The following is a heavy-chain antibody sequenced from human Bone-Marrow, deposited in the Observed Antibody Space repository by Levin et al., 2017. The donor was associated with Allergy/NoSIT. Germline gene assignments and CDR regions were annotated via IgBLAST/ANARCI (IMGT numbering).Heavy chain of an antibody. CDR1: GGSISSGDYY. Sequence: PSETLSLTCTVSGGSISSGDYYWSWIRQPPGKGLEWIGYIYYSGSTYYNPSLKSRVTISVDTSKNQFSLKLSSVTAADTAVYYCARGWIQLWYRQDAFDIWGQGTMVTVSS. D-gene: IGHD5-18*01. CDR2: IYYSGST. CDR3: ARGWIQLWYRQDAFDI. V-gene: IGHV4-30-4*01. J-gene: IGHJ3*02.